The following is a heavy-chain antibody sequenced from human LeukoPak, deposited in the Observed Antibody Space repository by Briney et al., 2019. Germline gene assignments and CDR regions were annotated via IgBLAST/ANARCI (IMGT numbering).Heavy chain of an antibody. D-gene: IGHD4-23*01. J-gene: IGHJ3*02. CDR1: GYTFTGYY. CDR3: ASSNVPDYGGNSDAFDI. V-gene: IGHV1-2*02. Sequence: GASVKVSCKASGYTFTGYYMHWVRQAPGQGLEWMGWINPNSGGTNYAQKFQGRVTMTRDTSISTAYMELSRLRSDDTAVYYCASSNVPDYGGNSDAFDIWGQGTMVTVSS. CDR2: INPNSGGT.